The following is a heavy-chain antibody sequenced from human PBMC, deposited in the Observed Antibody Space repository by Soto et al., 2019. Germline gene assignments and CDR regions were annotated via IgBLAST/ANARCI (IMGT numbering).Heavy chain of an antibody. CDR1: GFSLTTSGVG. CDR3: AHRVLRTVFGLVTTTAIYFDF. V-gene: IGHV2-5*02. J-gene: IGHJ4*02. CDR2: IYWDDDK. D-gene: IGHD3-3*01. Sequence: GPAQVKPRQTLTLTCTFSGFSLTTSGVGVGWIRQSPGRAPEWLALIYWDDDKRYSPSLKSRLTITKDASKNQVVLTMADLDPADTATYYCAHRVLRTVFGLVTTTAIYFDFWGQGTPVTVSS.